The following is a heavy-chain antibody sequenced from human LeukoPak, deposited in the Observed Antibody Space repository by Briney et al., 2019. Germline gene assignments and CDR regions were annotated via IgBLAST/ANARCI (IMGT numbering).Heavy chain of an antibody. CDR3: ARDSSGYSPSFDY. CDR1: GGSISSYY. V-gene: IGHV4-59*01. D-gene: IGHD3-22*01. CDR2: IYYSGNT. J-gene: IGHJ4*02. Sequence: SETLSLTCTVSGGSISSYYWSWIRQPPGKGLEWIGYIYYSGNTNYNPSLKSRVITSVDTSKNQFSLKLSSVTAADPAVYYCARDSSGYSPSFDYWGQGTLVTVSS.